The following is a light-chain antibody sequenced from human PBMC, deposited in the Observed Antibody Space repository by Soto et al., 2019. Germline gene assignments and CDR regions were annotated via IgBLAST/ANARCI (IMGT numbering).Light chain of an antibody. CDR3: QQANSFPWT. Sequence: IQMTQSPSSVSASVGDRVTISCRASQDIGFWLAWYQQKPGKPPKLLVYEASFLQSGVPSRFSGSGSGTDFTLTISSLQAEDFATYYCQQANSFPWTFGQGNRVEIK. J-gene: IGKJ1*01. V-gene: IGKV1-12*01. CDR2: EAS. CDR1: QDIGFW.